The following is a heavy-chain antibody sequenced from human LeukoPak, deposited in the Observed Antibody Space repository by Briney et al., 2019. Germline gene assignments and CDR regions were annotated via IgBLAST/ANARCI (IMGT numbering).Heavy chain of an antibody. CDR2: IIPIFGTA. CDR1: GGTFSSYA. Sequence: SVKVSCKASGGTFSSYAISWVRQAPGQGLEWMGGIIPIFGTANYAQKFQGRVTITADESTSTAYMELSSLRSEDTAVYYCARDLDTAMVSTGGFDYWGQGTLVTVSS. D-gene: IGHD5-18*01. J-gene: IGHJ4*02. V-gene: IGHV1-69*01. CDR3: ARDLDTAMVSTGGFDY.